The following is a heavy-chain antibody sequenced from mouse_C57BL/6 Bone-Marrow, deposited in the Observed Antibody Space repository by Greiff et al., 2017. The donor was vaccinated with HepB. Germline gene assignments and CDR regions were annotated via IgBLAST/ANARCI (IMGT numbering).Heavy chain of an antibody. CDR3: NYGSSYNWYFDV. CDR1: GYTFTSYG. J-gene: IGHJ1*03. D-gene: IGHD1-1*01. Sequence: QVQLKQSGAELARPGASVKLSCTASGYTFTSYGISWVKQSTGQGLEWIGEIYPRSGNTYYNEKFKGKATLTADNSSSTAYMELRSLTSEDSAVYFCNYGSSYNWYFDVWGTETTVTVSS. V-gene: IGHV1-81*01. CDR2: IYPRSGNT.